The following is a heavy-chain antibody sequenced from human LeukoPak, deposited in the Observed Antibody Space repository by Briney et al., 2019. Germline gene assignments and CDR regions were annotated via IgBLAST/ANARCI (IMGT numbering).Heavy chain of an antibody. J-gene: IGHJ4*02. CDR3: AKDNPEYSSSSVGAY. Sequence: GGSLRLSCAASGFTFSSYAMSWVRHAPGKGLEWVSPISGSGGSTYYADSVKGRFTISRDNSKNTLYLQMNSLRAEDTAVYYCAKDNPEYSSSSVGAYWGQGTLVTVSS. CDR2: ISGSGGST. CDR1: GFTFSSYA. V-gene: IGHV3-23*01. D-gene: IGHD6-6*01.